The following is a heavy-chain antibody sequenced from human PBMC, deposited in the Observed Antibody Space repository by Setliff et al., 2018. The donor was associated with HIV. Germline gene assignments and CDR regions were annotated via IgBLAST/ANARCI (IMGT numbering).Heavy chain of an antibody. V-gene: IGHV3-48*04. D-gene: IGHD3-22*01. J-gene: IGHJ3*02. CDR1: GFTFSSYS. Sequence: GGSLRLSCAASGFTFSSYSMNWVRQAPGKGLEWVSYISSSGSTIYYADSVKGRFTISRDNAKNSLYLQMNSLRAEDTAVYYCAGQRGSSGYYLNAFDIWGQGTMVTVSS. CDR2: ISSSGSTI. CDR3: AGQRGSSGYYLNAFDI.